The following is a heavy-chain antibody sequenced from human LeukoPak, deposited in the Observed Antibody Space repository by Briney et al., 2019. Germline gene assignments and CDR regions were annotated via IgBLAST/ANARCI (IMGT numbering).Heavy chain of an antibody. J-gene: IGHJ4*02. CDR2: IYTSGST. CDR1: GYSISNDNH. V-gene: IGHV4-4*07. CDR3: ARGQWLVPFDY. D-gene: IGHD6-19*01. Sequence: SETLSLTCTVSGYSISNDNHWGWIRQPAGKGLEWIGRIYTSGSTNYNPSLKSRVTMSVDTSKNQFSLKLSSVTAADASVYYCARGQWLVPFDYWGQGTLVTVSS.